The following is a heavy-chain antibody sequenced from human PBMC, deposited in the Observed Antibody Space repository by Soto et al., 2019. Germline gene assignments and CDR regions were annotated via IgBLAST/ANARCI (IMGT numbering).Heavy chain of an antibody. D-gene: IGHD5-18*01. V-gene: IGHV3-23*01. J-gene: IGHJ4*02. CDR1: GFTFSSYA. CDR2: ISGSGGST. CDR3: ASLKRGYSYGRPDY. Sequence: EVQLLESGGGLVQPGGSLRLSCAASGFTFSSYAMSWVRQAPGKGLEWVSAISGSGGSTYYADSVKGRFTISRDNSKNTLYLQMNSLRAEDTAVYYCASLKRGYSYGRPDYWGQGTLVTVSS.